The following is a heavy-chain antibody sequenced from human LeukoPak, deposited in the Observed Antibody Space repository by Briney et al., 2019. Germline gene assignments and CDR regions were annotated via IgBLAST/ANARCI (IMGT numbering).Heavy chain of an antibody. D-gene: IGHD6-19*01. Sequence: PGGSLRLSCAAAGFTFSTYSMNWVSHAPGNGLEWVSYISSSSVAIYYADSVKCRFTISRDNAKNSLYLQMNSLRAEDTAVYNGARGGLSSAASVDYSGQGTLVTVSS. J-gene: IGHJ4*02. CDR2: ISSSSVAI. CDR3: ARGGLSSAASVDY. CDR1: GFTFSTYS. V-gene: IGHV3-48*01.